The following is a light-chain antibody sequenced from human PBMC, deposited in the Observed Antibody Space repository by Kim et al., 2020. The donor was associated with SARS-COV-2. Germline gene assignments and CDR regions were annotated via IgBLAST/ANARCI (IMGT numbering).Light chain of an antibody. CDR3: ATWDDSLNGWV. V-gene: IGLV1-36*01. CDR2: DDD. J-gene: IGLJ3*02. Sequence: KKVTISCSASSADSGNNAVNWYQQLPGKAPRLLIYDDDLLPSGVSVRISGSKSGTSASLAISGLQSEDEADYYCATWDDSLNGWVFGGGTQLTVL. CDR1: SADSGNNA.